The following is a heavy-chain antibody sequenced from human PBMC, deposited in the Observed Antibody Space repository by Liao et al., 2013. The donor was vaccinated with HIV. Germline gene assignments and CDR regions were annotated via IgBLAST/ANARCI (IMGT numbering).Heavy chain of an antibody. CDR1: GGSFSGYY. CDR2: INQSGST. J-gene: IGHJ4*02. V-gene: IGHV4-34*01. Sequence: QVQLQQWGAGLLKPSETLSLTCAVYGGSFSGYYWSWVRQPPGKGLEWIGEINQSGSTNYNPSLKSRVTISVDTSKNQFSLKLTSVTAADTAVYYCARENWGRPFDYWGQGTLVTVSS. D-gene: IGHD7-27*01. CDR3: ARENWGRPFDY.